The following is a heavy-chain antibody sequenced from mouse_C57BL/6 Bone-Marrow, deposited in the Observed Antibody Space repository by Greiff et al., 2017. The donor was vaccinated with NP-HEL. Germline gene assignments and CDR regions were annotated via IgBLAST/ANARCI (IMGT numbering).Heavy chain of an antibody. V-gene: IGHV6-3*01. CDR2: IRLKSDNYAT. J-gene: IGHJ2*01. CDR3: TADFRNYYGSSYYFDY. Sequence: EVQLQESGGGLVQPGGSMKLSCVASGFTFSNYWMNWVRQSPEKGLEWVAQIRLKSDNYATHYAESVKGRFTISRDDSKSSVYLQMNNLRAEDTGIYYCTADFRNYYGSSYYFDYWGQGTTLTVSS. CDR1: GFTFSNYW. D-gene: IGHD1-1*01.